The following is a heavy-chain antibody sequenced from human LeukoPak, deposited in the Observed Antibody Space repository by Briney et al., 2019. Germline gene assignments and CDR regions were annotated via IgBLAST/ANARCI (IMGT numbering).Heavy chain of an antibody. J-gene: IGHJ5*02. CDR2: ISAYNGNT. D-gene: IGHD4-17*01. CDR3: ATTSLTVYGDLFDP. CDR1: GYTFTSYG. V-gene: IGHV1-18*01. Sequence: ASVKVSCKASGYTFTSYGISWVRQAPGQGLEWMGWISAYNGNTNYAQKFQGRVTMTEDTSTDTAYMELSSLRSEDTAVYYCATTSLTVYGDLFDPWGQGTLVTVSS.